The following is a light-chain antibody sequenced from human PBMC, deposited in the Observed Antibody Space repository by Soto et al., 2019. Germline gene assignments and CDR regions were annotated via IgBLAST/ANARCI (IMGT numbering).Light chain of an antibody. Sequence: QSVLTQPPSVSGAPGQRVTISCTGSSSNIGAGYDVHWYQQLPGTAPKLLIYGNSTRPSGVPDRFSGSKSGTSASLAITGLQAEDEVDYYCQSYDSSLSGSWVFGGGTKLTVL. CDR2: GNS. V-gene: IGLV1-40*01. J-gene: IGLJ3*02. CDR1: SSNIGAGYD. CDR3: QSYDSSLSGSWV.